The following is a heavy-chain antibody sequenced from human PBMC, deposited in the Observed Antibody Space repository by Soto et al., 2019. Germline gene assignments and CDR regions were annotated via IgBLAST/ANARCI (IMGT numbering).Heavy chain of an antibody. V-gene: IGHV1-69*12. J-gene: IGHJ4*02. CDR2: IIPIFGTA. D-gene: IGHD3-16*01. CDR3: ARVGGHARQDQNFDY. Sequence: QVQLVQSGAEVKKPGSSVKVSCKASGGTFSSFAISWVRQAPGQGLEWMGGIIPIFGTANYAQKFQGRVTIXXDXSXXTAYMELSSLRSEDTAVYYCARVGGHARQDQNFDYWGQGTLVTVSS. CDR1: GGTFSSFA.